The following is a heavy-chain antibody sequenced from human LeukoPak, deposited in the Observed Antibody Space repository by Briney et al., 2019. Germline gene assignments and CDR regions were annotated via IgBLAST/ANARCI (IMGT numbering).Heavy chain of an antibody. V-gene: IGHV1-18*01. Sequence: GASVKVSCKASGYTFTSYGISWVRQAPGQGLEWMGWISAYNGNTNYAQKLQGRVTMTTDTSTSTAYMELRSLRSDDTAVYYCARVGPFTYSSSWYFDYWGQGTLVTVSS. J-gene: IGHJ4*02. CDR1: GYTFTSYG. D-gene: IGHD6-13*01. CDR2: ISAYNGNT. CDR3: ARVGPFTYSSSWYFDY.